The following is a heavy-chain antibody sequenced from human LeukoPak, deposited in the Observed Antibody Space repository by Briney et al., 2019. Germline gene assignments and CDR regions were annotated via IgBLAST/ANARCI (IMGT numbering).Heavy chain of an antibody. J-gene: IGHJ4*02. CDR3: AKGAAGFDY. Sequence: GGSLRVFCAASGFTFSSYGMSWVRQAPRKGLEWVSAITNNGESTYYADSVRGRFTISRDNSRNTLYLQMNSLRAEDTAVYFCAKGAAGFDYWGQGTLVTVSS. CDR1: GFTFSSYG. V-gene: IGHV3-23*01. CDR2: ITNNGEST.